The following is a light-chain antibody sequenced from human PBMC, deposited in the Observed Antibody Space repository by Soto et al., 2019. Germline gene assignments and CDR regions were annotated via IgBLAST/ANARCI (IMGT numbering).Light chain of an antibody. CDR3: SSYTSTRTVV. CDR2: NVS. V-gene: IGLV2-14*03. CDR1: SSDIGGFNY. J-gene: IGLJ2*01. Sequence: QSALTQPASVSGSPGQSITISCTGTSSDIGGFNYVSWYQHHPGKAPKLMIHNVSSRPSGVSDRFSGSNSGYTASLTISGLQAEDEADYYCSSYTSTRTVVFGGGTKLTVL.